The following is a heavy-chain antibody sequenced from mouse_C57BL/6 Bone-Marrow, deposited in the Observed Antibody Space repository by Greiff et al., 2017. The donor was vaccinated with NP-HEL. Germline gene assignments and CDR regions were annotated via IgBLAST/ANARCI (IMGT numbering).Heavy chain of an antibody. CDR1: GYTFTSYW. J-gene: IGHJ2*01. D-gene: IGHD1-1*01. V-gene: IGHV1-59*01. Sequence: VQLQQPGAELVRPGTSVKLSCKASGYTFTSYWMHWVKQRPGQGLEWIGVIDPSDSYTNYNQKFKVKATLTVDTSASTAYMQLSSLTSEDSAVYYCARSYYYDGDYWGQGTTLTVSS. CDR3: ARSYYYDGDY. CDR2: IDPSDSYT.